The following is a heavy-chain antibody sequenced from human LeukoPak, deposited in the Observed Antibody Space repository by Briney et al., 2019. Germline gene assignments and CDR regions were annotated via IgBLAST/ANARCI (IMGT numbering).Heavy chain of an antibody. CDR3: ARSPYCSSTSCYYWFDP. CDR2: INPNSGGT. V-gene: IGHV1-2*04. Sequence: ASVKVSCKASGYTFTGYYMHWVRQAPGQGLEWMGWINPNSGGTTYAQKFPGWVTMTRDTSISTAYMELSRLRSDDTAVYYCARSPYCSSTSCYYWFDPWGQGTLVTVSS. CDR1: GYTFTGYY. D-gene: IGHD2-2*01. J-gene: IGHJ5*02.